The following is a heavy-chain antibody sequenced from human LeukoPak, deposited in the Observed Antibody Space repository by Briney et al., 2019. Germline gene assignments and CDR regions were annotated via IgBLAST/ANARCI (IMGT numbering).Heavy chain of an antibody. V-gene: IGHV3-23*01. CDR3: AKGSRVEPVAYCDC. J-gene: IGHJ4*02. CDR2: ISGSGGST. CDR1: GFTFSSYA. Sequence: GGSLRLSCAASGFTFSSYAMSWVRQAPGKGLEWVSAISGSGGSTYYADSVRGRFTISRDNSKNTLYLQMNSLRAEDTAVYYCAKGSRVEPVAYCDCWGQGTLVTVSS. D-gene: IGHD2-2*01.